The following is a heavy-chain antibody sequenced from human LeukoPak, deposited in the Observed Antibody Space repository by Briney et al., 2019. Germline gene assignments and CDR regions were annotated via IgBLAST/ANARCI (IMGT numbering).Heavy chain of an antibody. J-gene: IGHJ4*02. CDR2: LNWNGGNT. D-gene: IGHD5-18*01. Sequence: GGSLRLSCAASGFTFDNYGMSWVRQAPGKGLEWVSGLNWNGGNTRYGDSVKGRFTISRDNAKTSLYLQMNSLRAEDTAVYYCARDLSGITGYTYGRGIDYWGQGTLVTVSS. CDR3: ARDLSGITGYTYGRGIDY. V-gene: IGHV3-20*04. CDR1: GFTFDNYG.